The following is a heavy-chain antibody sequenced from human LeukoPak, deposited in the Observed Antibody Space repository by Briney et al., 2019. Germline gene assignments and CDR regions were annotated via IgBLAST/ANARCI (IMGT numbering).Heavy chain of an antibody. Sequence: GGSLRLSCAASGFTFSSYGMHWVRQAPGKGLEWVAVISYDGSNKYYADSVKGRFTISRDNSKNTLYLQMNSLRADDTAVYNCAKEYPSSSWYGDYFDYWGQGTLVTVSS. CDR1: GFTFSSYG. CDR3: AKEYPSSSWYGDYFDY. J-gene: IGHJ4*02. V-gene: IGHV3-30*18. D-gene: IGHD6-13*01. CDR2: ISYDGSNK.